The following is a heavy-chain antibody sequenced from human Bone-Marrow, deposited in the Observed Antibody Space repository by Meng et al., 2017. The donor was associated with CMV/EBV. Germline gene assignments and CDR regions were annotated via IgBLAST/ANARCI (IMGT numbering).Heavy chain of an antibody. D-gene: IGHD4-11*01. J-gene: IGHJ5*02. CDR1: AGSIRGSSYY. CDR2: IYYSGST. CDR3: ARDPTYSNWFDP. V-gene: IGHV4-39*07. Sequence: VSAGSIRGSSYYWGWIRQPPGKGLEWIGSIYYSGSTYYNPSLESRVTISVDTSKNQFSLKLTSVTAADTAVYYCARDPTYSNWFDPWGQGTLVTVSS.